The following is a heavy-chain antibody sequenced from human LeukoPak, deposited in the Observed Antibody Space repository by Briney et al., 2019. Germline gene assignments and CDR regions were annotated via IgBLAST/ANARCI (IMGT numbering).Heavy chain of an antibody. CDR1: GLTFSSYE. D-gene: IGHD3-22*01. V-gene: IGHV3-20*04. CDR3: ARGLMGGYPLFDY. J-gene: IGHJ4*01. CDR2: VNWHGGST. Sequence: GGSLRLSCAASGLTFSSYEMNWVRQAPGKGLEWVSNVNWHGGSTNYADSVKGRFTISRDNAKNSLYLQMNRLRAEDTAFYYCARGLMGGYPLFDYWGHGTLVTVSS.